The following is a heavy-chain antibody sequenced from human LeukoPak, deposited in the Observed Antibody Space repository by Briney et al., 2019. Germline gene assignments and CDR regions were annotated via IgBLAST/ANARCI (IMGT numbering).Heavy chain of an antibody. Sequence: GGSLRLSCAASGFHFSSRWMSWVRQAPGKGLEWVGNIQPDGNKEYPVDSVKGRFTISRDNARNSLFLQINSLRVEDTAMYYCASQSYARFDPWGQGTLVTVSS. D-gene: IGHD3-16*01. CDR2: IQPDGNKE. J-gene: IGHJ5*02. CDR3: ASQSYARFDP. CDR1: GFHFSSRW. V-gene: IGHV3-7*01.